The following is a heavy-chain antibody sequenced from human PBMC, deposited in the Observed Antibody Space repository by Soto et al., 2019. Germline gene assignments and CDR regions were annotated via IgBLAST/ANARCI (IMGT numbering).Heavy chain of an antibody. J-gene: IGHJ4*02. V-gene: IGHV2-5*02. CDR2: IYWDDDE. CDR1: GFSLSTDGEG. Sequence: QITLKESGPTLVKSTQTLTLTCTFSGFSLSTDGEGVGWGRQSPGEALEWVALIYWDDDERYSPSLKTRLTITKDISRNQVVLVMTSMEPVDTGTYFCAHSRNLITEDAQVGDFDYWGQGT. D-gene: IGHD1-26*01. CDR3: AHSRNLITEDAQVGDFDY.